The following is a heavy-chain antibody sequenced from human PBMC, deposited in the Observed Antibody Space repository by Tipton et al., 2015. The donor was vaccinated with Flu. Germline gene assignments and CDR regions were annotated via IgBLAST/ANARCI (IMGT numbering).Heavy chain of an antibody. CDR1: GYHFTTYW. CDR3: ARRPGPRSGYYYDN. V-gene: IGHV5-51*01. Sequence: QLVQSGAELKKPGESLKISCKGSGYHFTTYWITWVRRVPGKGLEWMGTIHAGDSETRYSPSFQGQVTISVDKSITTAFLQWSSLKASDTAIYYCARRPGPRSGYYYDNWGQGTLITVSS. CDR2: IHAGDSET. D-gene: IGHD3-22*01. J-gene: IGHJ4*02.